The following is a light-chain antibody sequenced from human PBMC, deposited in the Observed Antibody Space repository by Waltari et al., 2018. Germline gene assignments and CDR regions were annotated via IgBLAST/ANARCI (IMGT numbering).Light chain of an antibody. V-gene: IGLV3-10*01. Sequence: SSELTQPPSVSVSPGQTARITCSGDTLPKKYVYWYHQKSGRAPVLVIYEDNKRPSGRSERFSGASSGTMAALTISGAQVEDEGDYYCYSTLGSDNHGAVFGGGTTLTVL. J-gene: IGLJ3*02. CDR2: EDN. CDR3: YSTLGSDNHGAV. CDR1: TLPKKY.